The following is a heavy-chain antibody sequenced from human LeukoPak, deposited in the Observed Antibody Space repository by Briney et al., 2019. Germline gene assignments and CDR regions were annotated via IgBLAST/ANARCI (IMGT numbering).Heavy chain of an antibody. Sequence: SETLSLTCTVSGYSITNGYYWGWIRQPPGKGLEWIGSIYHDGRIDYNPSLKSRVSISRDTSNDQFSLKLSSVTAADTAMYYCARASYYYYVDVWAKGTTVTISS. CDR3: ARASYYYYVDV. J-gene: IGHJ6*03. V-gene: IGHV4-38-2*02. CDR2: IYHDGRI. CDR1: GYSITNGYY.